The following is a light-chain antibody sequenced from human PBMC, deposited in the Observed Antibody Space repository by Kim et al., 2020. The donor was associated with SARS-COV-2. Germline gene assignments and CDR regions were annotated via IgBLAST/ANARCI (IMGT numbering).Light chain of an antibody. Sequence: VSPGRTARITCSGDVLAKKYARWFQQKPGHAPVLVIYKDSERPSGIPERFSGSSSGTTVTLTISGAQVEDEADYYCYSAADNNLGVFGGGTQLTVL. CDR1: VLAKKY. CDR2: KDS. V-gene: IGLV3-27*01. CDR3: YSAADNNLGV. J-gene: IGLJ2*01.